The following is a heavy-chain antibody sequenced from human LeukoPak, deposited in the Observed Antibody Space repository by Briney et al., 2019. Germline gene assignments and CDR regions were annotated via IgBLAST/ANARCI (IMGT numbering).Heavy chain of an antibody. V-gene: IGHV3-7*01. CDR2: IKYDGSEE. CDR3: ARDAPDY. J-gene: IGHJ4*02. Sequence: GGSLRLSCSASGFTFTSYWLSWVRQAPGKGLEWVANIKYDGSEEYYGVSVKGRFTISRDNAKKTVYLQMNSLRVEDTAVYYCARDAPDYWGQGTLVTVSS. CDR1: GFTFTSYW.